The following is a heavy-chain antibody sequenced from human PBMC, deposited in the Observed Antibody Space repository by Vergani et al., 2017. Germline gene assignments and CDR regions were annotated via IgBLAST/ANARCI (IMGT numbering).Heavy chain of an antibody. Sequence: EVQLVESGGGLVQPGRSLRLSCAASGFTFDDYAMHWVRQAPGKGLEWVSGISWNSGSTGYADSVKGRFTISRDNAKNSLYLQMNSLRAEDTAVYYCAKAFYDSSGLGDAFDIWGQGTMVTVSA. D-gene: IGHD3-22*01. J-gene: IGHJ3*02. V-gene: IGHV3-9*01. CDR3: AKAFYDSSGLGDAFDI. CDR1: GFTFDDYA. CDR2: ISWNSGST.